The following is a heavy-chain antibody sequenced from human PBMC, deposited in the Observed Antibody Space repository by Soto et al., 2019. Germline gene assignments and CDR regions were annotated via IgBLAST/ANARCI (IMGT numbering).Heavy chain of an antibody. CDR3: ARGVLAYYDSSGYYDY. CDR2: IYYSGST. J-gene: IGHJ4*02. D-gene: IGHD3-22*01. CDR1: GGSISSGGYY. V-gene: IGHV4-31*03. Sequence: QVQLQESGPGLVKPSQTLSLTCTVSGGSISSGGYYWSWIRQHPGKGLEWIGYIYYSGSTYYNPSLKSRVTISVDTSKNQFSLKLSSVTAADTAVCYCARGVLAYYDSSGYYDYWGQGTLVTVSS.